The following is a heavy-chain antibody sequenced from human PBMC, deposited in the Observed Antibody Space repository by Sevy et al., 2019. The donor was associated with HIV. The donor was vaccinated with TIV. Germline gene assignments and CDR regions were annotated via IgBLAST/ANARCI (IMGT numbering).Heavy chain of an antibody. CDR3: ATSCIAAQYYYYYYGMDV. D-gene: IGHD6-6*01. J-gene: IGHJ6*02. CDR2: IYSGGST. CDR1: GFTVSSNY. V-gene: IGHV3-53*01. Sequence: GGSLRLSCAASGFTVSSNYMSWVRQAPGKGLEWVSVIYSGGSTYYADSVKGRFTISRDNSKNTRYLQMNSLRAEETAVYYCATSCIAAQYYYYYYGMDVWGQGTTVTVSS.